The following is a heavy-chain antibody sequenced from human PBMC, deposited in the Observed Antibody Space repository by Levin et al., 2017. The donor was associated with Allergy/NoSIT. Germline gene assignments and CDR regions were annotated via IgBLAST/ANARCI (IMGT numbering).Heavy chain of an antibody. D-gene: IGHD4-17*01. CDR3: ARYYGDYHFDQ. CDR2: ISYGGDNK. V-gene: IGHV3-30-3*01. J-gene: IGHJ4*02. Sequence: AGESLKISCAASGFTFSSYTMHWVRQAPGKGLEWVSFISYGGDNKYHADSVKGRFTISRDNSKNTLYLQMNSLRADDTAVYYCARYYGDYHFDQWGQGTLVTVSS. CDR1: GFTFSSYT.